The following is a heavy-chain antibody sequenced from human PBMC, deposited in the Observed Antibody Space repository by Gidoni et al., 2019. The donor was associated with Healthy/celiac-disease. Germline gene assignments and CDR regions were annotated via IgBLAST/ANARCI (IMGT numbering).Heavy chain of an antibody. V-gene: IGHV1-8*01. CDR2: MKPNRGNT. J-gene: IGHJ6*02. Sequence: QVQLVQSGAEVKKPGASVKVSCKASGYTFTSYDINWVRQATGQGLEWMGWMKPNRGNTGYAQKFQGRVTMTRNTSISTAYMELSSLRSEDTAVYYCARRDGDYEYYYGMDVWGQGTTVTVSS. CDR3: ARRDGDYEYYYGMDV. D-gene: IGHD4-17*01. CDR1: GYTFTSYD.